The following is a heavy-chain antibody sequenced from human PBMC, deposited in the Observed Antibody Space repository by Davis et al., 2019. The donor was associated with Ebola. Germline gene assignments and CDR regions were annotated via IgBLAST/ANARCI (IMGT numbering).Heavy chain of an antibody. V-gene: IGHV3-21*04. D-gene: IGHD3-22*01. Sequence: GESLKISCAASGFTFSSYSMNWVRQAPGKGLEWVSSISSSSSYIYYADSVKGRFTFSRDNAKNSLYLQMNSLRAEDTAVYYCTHSSGYNNADYWGQGTLVTVSS. J-gene: IGHJ4*02. CDR2: ISSSSSYI. CDR3: THSSGYNNADY. CDR1: GFTFSSYS.